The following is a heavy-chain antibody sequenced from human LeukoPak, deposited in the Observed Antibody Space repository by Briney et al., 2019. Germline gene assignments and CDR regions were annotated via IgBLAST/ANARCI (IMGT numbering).Heavy chain of an antibody. V-gene: IGHV4-31*03. CDR3: ARDLSVVVPAAIFRYMDV. D-gene: IGHD2-2*01. CDR1: GCSISSGGYY. CDR2: VYYSGST. J-gene: IGHJ6*03. Sequence: PSQTLSLTCTVSGCSISSGGYYWSGIRRHPGKGLEWIGYVYYSGSTYYNPSLKSRVTISVDTSKNQFSLKLSSVAAADTAVYYCARDLSVVVPAAIFRYMDVWGKGTTVTVSS.